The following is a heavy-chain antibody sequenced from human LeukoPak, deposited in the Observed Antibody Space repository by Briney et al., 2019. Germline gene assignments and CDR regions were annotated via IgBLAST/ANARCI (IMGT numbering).Heavy chain of an antibody. Sequence: PSETLSLTCTVSGYSISSGYYWGWIRQPPGKGLEWIGSIYHSGSTYYNPSLKSRVTISVDTSKNQFSLKLSSVTAADTAVYYCARDVSTSSTFDSWGQGILVTVSS. CDR3: ARDVSTSSTFDS. CDR1: GYSISSGYY. D-gene: IGHD2/OR15-2a*01. J-gene: IGHJ4*02. V-gene: IGHV4-38-2*02. CDR2: IYHSGST.